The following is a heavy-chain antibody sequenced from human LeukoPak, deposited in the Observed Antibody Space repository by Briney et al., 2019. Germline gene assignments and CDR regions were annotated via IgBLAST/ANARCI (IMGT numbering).Heavy chain of an antibody. CDR1: GDSISSSSY. V-gene: IGHV4-39*01. J-gene: IGHJ6*02. CDR2: IFYSGIT. Sequence: SETLSLTCTVSGDSISSSSYWGWIRPPPGKGLEWIGIIFYSGITHYNPSLKSRVTISVDTSKNQFSLKLSSVTAADTAVYYCARGPYYYDSSGSRYGMYVWGQGTTVTVSS. CDR3: ARGPYYYDSSGSRYGMYV. D-gene: IGHD3-22*01.